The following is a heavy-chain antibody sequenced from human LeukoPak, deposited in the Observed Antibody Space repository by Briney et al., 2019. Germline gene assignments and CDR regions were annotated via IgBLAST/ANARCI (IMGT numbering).Heavy chain of an antibody. D-gene: IGHD3-16*01. Sequence: GGSLRLSCAASGFTFSSYAMHWVRQAPGKGLEYVSAISSNGGSTYYANSEKGRFTISRDNSKNTLYLQMGSLRAEDMAVYYCARDYVADYWGQGTLVTVSS. CDR3: ARDYVADY. J-gene: IGHJ4*02. CDR1: GFTFSSYA. V-gene: IGHV3-64*01. CDR2: ISSNGGST.